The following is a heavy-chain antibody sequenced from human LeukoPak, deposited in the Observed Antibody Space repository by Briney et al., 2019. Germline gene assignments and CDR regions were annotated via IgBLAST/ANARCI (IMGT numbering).Heavy chain of an antibody. CDR1: GYTFTSYG. J-gene: IGHJ4*02. CDR3: ARVGNNGYSSGWYSI. Sequence: ASVKVSCKASGYTFTSYGISWVRQAPGQGLEWMGWISAYNGNTNYAQKFQGRVTITADESTSTAYMELSSLRSEDTAVYYCARVGNNGYSSGWYSIWGQGTLVTVSS. D-gene: IGHD6-19*01. CDR2: ISAYNGNT. V-gene: IGHV1-18*01.